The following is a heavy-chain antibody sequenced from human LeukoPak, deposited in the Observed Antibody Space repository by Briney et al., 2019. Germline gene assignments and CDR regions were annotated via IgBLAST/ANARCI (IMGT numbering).Heavy chain of an antibody. CDR3: ARDSSSWYGFDP. CDR1: GYTFTSYG. CDR2: ISAYNGNT. V-gene: IGHV1-18*01. J-gene: IGHJ5*02. Sequence: ASVKVSCKASGYTFTSYGISWVRQAPGQGLEWMGWISAYNGNTNYAQKLQGRVTMTTDTSTSTAYMELSSLRSEDTAVYYCARDSSSWYGFDPWGQGTLVTVSS. D-gene: IGHD6-13*01.